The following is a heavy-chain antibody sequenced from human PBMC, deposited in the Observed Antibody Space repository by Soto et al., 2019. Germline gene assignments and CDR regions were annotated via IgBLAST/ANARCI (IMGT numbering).Heavy chain of an antibody. Sequence: EVQLLESGGGLVQPGGSLRLSCAASGFTFSSYAMSWVRRAPGKGLEWVSAIRGSGGSTYNADSVKGRFTISRDNSKNTLYLQMNSLRAEDTAVYYCAKFGDWNDGRSYWGQGTLVTVSS. D-gene: IGHD1-1*01. V-gene: IGHV3-23*01. J-gene: IGHJ4*02. CDR1: GFTFSSYA. CDR2: IRGSGGST. CDR3: AKFGDWNDGRSY.